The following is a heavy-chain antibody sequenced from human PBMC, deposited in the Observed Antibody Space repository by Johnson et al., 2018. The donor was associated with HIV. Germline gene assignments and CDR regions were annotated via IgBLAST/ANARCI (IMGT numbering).Heavy chain of an antibody. CDR2: IRYDGSNK. Sequence: QLLLVESGGGVVQPGGSLRLSCAASGLTFSSYGMHWVRQAPGKGLEWVAFIRYDGSNKYYADSVKGRFTISRDNSKNTLYLQMNSLRVEDTAVYYCAKGEQLVISRKGHDAFDIWGQGTMVTVSS. CDR1: GLTFSSYG. CDR3: AKGEQLVISRKGHDAFDI. V-gene: IGHV3-30*02. D-gene: IGHD6-6*01. J-gene: IGHJ3*02.